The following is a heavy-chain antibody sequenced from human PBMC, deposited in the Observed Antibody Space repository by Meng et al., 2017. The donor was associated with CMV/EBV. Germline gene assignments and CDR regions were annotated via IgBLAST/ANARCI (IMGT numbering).Heavy chain of an antibody. CDR3: ARDDLKYSGSYSTDY. D-gene: IGHD1-26*01. Sequence: ASVKVSCKASGYTFTSYGISWVRQAPGQGLEWMGWISAYNGNTKYAQKLQGRVTMTTDTSTSTAYMELRSLRSDDTAVYYCARDDLKYSGSYSTDYWGQGTLVTVSS. V-gene: IGHV1-18*01. J-gene: IGHJ4*02. CDR2: ISAYNGNT. CDR1: GYTFTSYG.